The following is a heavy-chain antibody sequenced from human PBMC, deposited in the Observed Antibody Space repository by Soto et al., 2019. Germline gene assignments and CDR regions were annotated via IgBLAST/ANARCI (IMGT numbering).Heavy chain of an antibody. CDR1: GGSISSSSYY. D-gene: IGHD3-10*01. Sequence: QLQLQESGPGLVKPSETLSLTCTVSGGSISSSSYYWGWIRQPPGKGLEWIGSIYYSGSTYYNPTLKSRVTISVDTSKNQFPLKLSSVTAADTAVYYCATVWFGASQHWGQGTLVTVSS. V-gene: IGHV4-39*01. CDR3: ATVWFGASQH. CDR2: IYYSGST. J-gene: IGHJ1*01.